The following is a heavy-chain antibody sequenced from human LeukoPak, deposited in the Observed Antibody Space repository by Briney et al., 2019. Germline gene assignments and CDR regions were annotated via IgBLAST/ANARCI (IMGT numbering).Heavy chain of an antibody. CDR2: ISYDGSNK. CDR1: GFTFNSYA. V-gene: IGHV3-30*14. CDR3: ARGPRIVPVGYFDY. D-gene: IGHD2-8*02. J-gene: IGHJ4*02. Sequence: PGGSLRLSCAASGFTFNSYAMHWVRQAPGRGLEWVAVISYDGSNKYYADSVKGRFTISRDNSKNTLYLQMNSLRAEDTAVYYCARGPRIVPVGYFDYWGQGTLVTVSS.